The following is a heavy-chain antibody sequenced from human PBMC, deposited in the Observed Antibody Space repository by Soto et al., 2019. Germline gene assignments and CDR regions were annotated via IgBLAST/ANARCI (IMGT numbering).Heavy chain of an antibody. V-gene: IGHV1-69*06. CDR3: ARASLGSIFGVVIYPTSYYGMDV. Sequence: QVQLVQSGAEVKKPGSSVKVSCKASGGTFCSYAISWVRQAPGQGLEGMGGIIPIFGTANYAQKFQGRGKITADKSTSTAYRELSSMSSEATAVYYCARASLGSIFGVVIYPTSYYGMDVWGQGTTVTVSS. CDR2: IIPIFGTA. J-gene: IGHJ6*02. CDR1: GGTFCSYA. D-gene: IGHD3-3*01.